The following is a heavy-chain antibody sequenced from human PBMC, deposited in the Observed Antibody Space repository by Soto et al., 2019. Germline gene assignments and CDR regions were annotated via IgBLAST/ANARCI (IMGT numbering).Heavy chain of an antibody. Sequence: SQTLSLTCAISGDSVSSNSATWNWIRQSPSRGLEWLGRTYYRSKWYNDYAVSVKSRITIDVDTSKNQFSLQLNSVTPEDTAVYYCARASAMVLSSFDYWGQGSLVTVSS. D-gene: IGHD5-18*01. J-gene: IGHJ4*02. CDR1: GDSVSSNSAT. V-gene: IGHV6-1*01. CDR2: TYYRSKWYN. CDR3: ARASAMVLSSFDY.